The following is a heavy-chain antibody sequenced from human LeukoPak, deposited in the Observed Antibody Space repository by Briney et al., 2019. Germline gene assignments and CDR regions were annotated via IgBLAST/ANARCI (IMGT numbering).Heavy chain of an antibody. Sequence: PSETLSLTCTVSGGSISSSSYYWSWIRQPPGKGLEWIGEINHSGSTKYNPSLKSRVTISVDTSKNQFSLKLSSVTAADTAVYYCARRRYGGNSGFLTGWGQGTLVTVSS. J-gene: IGHJ4*02. CDR3: ARRRYGGNSGFLTG. D-gene: IGHD4-23*01. CDR1: GGSISSSSYY. V-gene: IGHV4-39*07. CDR2: INHSGST.